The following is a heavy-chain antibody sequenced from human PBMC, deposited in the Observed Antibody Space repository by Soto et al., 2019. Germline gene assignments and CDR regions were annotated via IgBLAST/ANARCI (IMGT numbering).Heavy chain of an antibody. CDR3: VKCPVGCSSRWGGGFDY. V-gene: IGHV3-64D*06. Sequence: GSLSLSCSASGFTFSSYAMHWVRQAPGKGLGYVSAISSNGGSTYYADSVKGRFTISRDNSKNTLYLQMSSLRAEDTAVYYCVKCPVGCSSRWGGGFDYWGQGTLVTVSS. CDR2: ISSNGGST. J-gene: IGHJ4*02. CDR1: GFTFSSYA. D-gene: IGHD6-19*01.